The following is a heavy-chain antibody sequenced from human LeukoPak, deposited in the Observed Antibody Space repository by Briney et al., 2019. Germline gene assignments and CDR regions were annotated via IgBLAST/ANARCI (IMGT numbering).Heavy chain of an antibody. CDR3: ARVGDCSGGSCFSYYYYYMDV. Sequence: GGSLRLSCAASGFTFSSYWMHWVRQAPGKGLVWVSRINTDGSSTSYADSVKGRFTIPRDNAKNTLYLQMNSLRAEDTAVYYCARVGDCSGGSCFSYYYYYMDVWGKGTTVTVSS. CDR1: GFTFSSYW. V-gene: IGHV3-74*01. D-gene: IGHD2-15*01. J-gene: IGHJ6*03. CDR2: INTDGSST.